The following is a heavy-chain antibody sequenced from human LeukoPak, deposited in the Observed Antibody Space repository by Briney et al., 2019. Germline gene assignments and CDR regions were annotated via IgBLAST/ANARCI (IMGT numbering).Heavy chain of an antibody. J-gene: IGHJ4*02. V-gene: IGHV3-23*01. D-gene: IGHD6-19*01. CDR2: ISGSGGST. Sequence: GGSLRLSCAASGFTFSSYAMSWVRQAPGKGLEWVSVISGSGGSTYYADSVKGRFTISRDNSKNTLYLQMNSLRAEDTAVYYCAKVQYSSGWYGPYFDYWGQGTLVTASS. CDR1: GFTFSSYA. CDR3: AKVQYSSGWYGPYFDY.